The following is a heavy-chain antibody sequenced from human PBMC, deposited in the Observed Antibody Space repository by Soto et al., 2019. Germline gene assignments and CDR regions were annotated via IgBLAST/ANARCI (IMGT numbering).Heavy chain of an antibody. CDR1: GGSISSYY. Sequence: PSETLSLTCTVSGGSISSYYWSWIRQPPGKGLEWIGYIYYSGSTNYNPSLKSRVTISVDTSKNQFSLKLSSVTAADTAVYYCARDGKIAAAGAWFDPWGQGTLVTVS. J-gene: IGHJ5*02. V-gene: IGHV4-59*01. CDR2: IYYSGST. CDR3: ARDGKIAAAGAWFDP. D-gene: IGHD6-13*01.